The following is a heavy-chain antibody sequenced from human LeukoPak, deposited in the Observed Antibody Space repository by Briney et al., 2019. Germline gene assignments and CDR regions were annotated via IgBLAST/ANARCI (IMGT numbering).Heavy chain of an antibody. CDR1: GYTFTGYY. J-gene: IGHJ4*02. D-gene: IGHD4-17*01. Sequence: ASVKVSCKAPGYTFTGYYMHWVRQAPGQGLEWMGWINPNSGGTNYAQKFQGRVTMTRDTSISTAYMELSRLRSDDTAVYYCARYRVDYGDYGFDYWGQGTLVTVSS. V-gene: IGHV1-2*02. CDR2: INPNSGGT. CDR3: ARYRVDYGDYGFDY.